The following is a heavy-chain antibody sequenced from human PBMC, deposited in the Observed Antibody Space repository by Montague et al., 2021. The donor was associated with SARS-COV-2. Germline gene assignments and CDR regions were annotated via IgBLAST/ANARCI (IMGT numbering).Heavy chain of an antibody. CDR3: ARAPDVDTAMGIYYYGMDV. CDR2: IYTSGSS. V-gene: IGHV4-61*02. D-gene: IGHD5-18*01. J-gene: IGHJ6*02. Sequence: TLSLTCTVSGGSISSGSYYWIWIRQPAGKGLEWIGRIYTSGSSNYNPSLQSRVTISVDTSKNQFSLKLSSVTAADTAVYYCARAPDVDTAMGIYYYGMDVWGQGTTVTVSS. CDR1: GGSISSGSYY.